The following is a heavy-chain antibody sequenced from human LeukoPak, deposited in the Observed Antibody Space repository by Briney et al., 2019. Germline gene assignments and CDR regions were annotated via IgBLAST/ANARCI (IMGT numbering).Heavy chain of an antibody. CDR2: ISYDGSNK. J-gene: IGHJ4*02. Sequence: GGSLRLSCAASGFTFSSYAMHWVRQAPGKGLEWVAVISYDGSNKYYADSVKGRFTISRDNSKNTLYLQMNSLRAEDTAVYYCAGGRIFDYWGQGTLVTVSS. CDR1: GFTFSSYA. CDR3: AGGRIFDY. V-gene: IGHV3-30-3*01. D-gene: IGHD1-14*01.